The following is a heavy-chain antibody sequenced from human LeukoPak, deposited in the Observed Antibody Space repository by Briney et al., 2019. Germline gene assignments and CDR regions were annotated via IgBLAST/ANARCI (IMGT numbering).Heavy chain of an antibody. D-gene: IGHD1-1*01. J-gene: IGHJ4*02. CDR3: ARVGTPSDY. CDR2: ISSSSSYI. V-gene: IGHV3-21*01. Sequence: GGSLRLSCAASGFTFSSYAMSWVRQAPGKGLEWVSSISSSSSYIYYADSVKGRFTISRDNAKNSLYLQTNSLRAEDTAVYYCARVGTPSDYWGQGTLVTVSS. CDR1: GFTFSSYA.